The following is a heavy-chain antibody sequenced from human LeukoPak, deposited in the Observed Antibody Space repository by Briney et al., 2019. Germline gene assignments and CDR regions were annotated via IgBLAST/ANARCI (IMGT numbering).Heavy chain of an antibody. V-gene: IGHV3-7*01. CDR1: GFTFSDYW. D-gene: IGHD3-3*02. Sequence: GGSLRLSCAVSGFTFSDYWVTWVRQTPGKGLEFVANINRDGSVKNYVDSVKGRFTISRDIAKNSLYLQMTSLRVDDTAIYYCARDPGFSSFDYWGQGTLVTVSS. CDR2: INRDGSVK. J-gene: IGHJ4*02. CDR3: ARDPGFSSFDY.